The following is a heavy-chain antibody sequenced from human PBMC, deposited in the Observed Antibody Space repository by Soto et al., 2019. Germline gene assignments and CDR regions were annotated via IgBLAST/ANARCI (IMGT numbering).Heavy chain of an antibody. CDR2: ISYDGSNK. CDR3: ARSIHYTVTSPLDC. CDR1: GFTFSSYA. D-gene: IGHD4-4*01. Sequence: QVQLVESGGGVVQPGRSLRLSCAASGFTFSSYAMHWVRQAPGKGLEWVALISYDGSNKFYADSVKGRFTISRDNSKNKLYLQMNSLRAKDTAVYYCARSIHYTVTSPLDCWGQGTLVTVSS. V-gene: IGHV3-30-3*01. J-gene: IGHJ4*02.